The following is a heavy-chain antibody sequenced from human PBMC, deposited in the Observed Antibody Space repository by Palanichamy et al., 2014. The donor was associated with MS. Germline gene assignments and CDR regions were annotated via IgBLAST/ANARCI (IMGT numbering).Heavy chain of an antibody. CDR2: IYPNDSET. CDR1: GDTFTNYW. J-gene: IGHJ4*02. V-gene: IGHV5-51*03. Sequence: EVQLVQSGAEVKKPGESLKISCKGSGDTFTNYWIAWVRQMPGKGLEWMGLIYPNDSETRYSPSFQGQVTISADKSISTAYLQWSSLTASGTAIYYCARLDRQLERHFDYWGQGTLVTVSS. CDR3: ARLDRQLERHFDY. D-gene: IGHD6-6*01.